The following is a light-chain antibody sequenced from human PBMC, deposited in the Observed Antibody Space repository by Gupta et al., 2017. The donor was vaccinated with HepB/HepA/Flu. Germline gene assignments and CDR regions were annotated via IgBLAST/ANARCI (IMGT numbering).Light chain of an antibody. V-gene: IGLV1-40*01. CDR3: QSYDSSLSASGV. CDR1: SSNIGAGYN. Sequence: QSVLTQPPSVSGAPGQGVTISCTGSSSNIGAGYNVHWYQQLPGTAPNLLIYDNNSRPSGVTDRVSGSKSGTSASLAITGLRAEEEEGYYCQSYDSSLSASGVFGGGTKLTVL. J-gene: IGLJ2*01. CDR2: DNN.